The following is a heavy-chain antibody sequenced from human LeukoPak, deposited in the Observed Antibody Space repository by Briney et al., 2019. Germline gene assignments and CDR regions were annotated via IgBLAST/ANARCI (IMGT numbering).Heavy chain of an antibody. J-gene: IGHJ6*03. Sequence: GGSLRLSCAASGFTFSSYSMNWVRQAPGKGLEWVSSISSSSSYIYYADSVKGRFTISRDNAKNSLYLQMNSLRAEDTAVYYCAKDVQTLGLYYYYMDVWGKGTTVTVSS. D-gene: IGHD3-10*02. CDR1: GFTFSSYS. CDR3: AKDVQTLGLYYYYMDV. CDR2: ISSSSSYI. V-gene: IGHV3-21*01.